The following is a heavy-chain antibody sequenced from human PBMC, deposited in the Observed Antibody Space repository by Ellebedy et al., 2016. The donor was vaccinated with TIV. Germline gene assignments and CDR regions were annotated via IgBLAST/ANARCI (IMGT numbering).Heavy chain of an antibody. CDR3: AKEQSSSWYSFYFDY. CDR1: GFTFSNYG. V-gene: IGHV3-30*18. Sequence: PGGSLRLSCVASGFTFSNYGMHWVRQAPGKGLEWVAVISNDGSNKYYADSVKGRFTISRDNSKNTLYLQMNSLRAEDTAVYYCAKEQSSSWYSFYFDYWGQGTLVTVSS. J-gene: IGHJ4*02. D-gene: IGHD6-13*01. CDR2: ISNDGSNK.